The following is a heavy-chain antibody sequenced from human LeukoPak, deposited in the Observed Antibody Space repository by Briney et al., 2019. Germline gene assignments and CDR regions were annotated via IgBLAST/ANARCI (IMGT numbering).Heavy chain of an antibody. CDR2: ISAYNGNT. V-gene: IGHV1-18*01. CDR1: GGTFSSYA. D-gene: IGHD6-19*01. J-gene: IGHJ6*02. CDR3: ARGGAVAGKEDYYYYGMDV. Sequence: ASVKVSCKASGGTFSSYAISWVRQAPGQGLEWMGWISAYNGNTNYAQKLQGRVTMTTDTSTSTAYMELRSLRSDDTAVYYCARGGAVAGKEDYYYYGMDVWGQGTTVTVSS.